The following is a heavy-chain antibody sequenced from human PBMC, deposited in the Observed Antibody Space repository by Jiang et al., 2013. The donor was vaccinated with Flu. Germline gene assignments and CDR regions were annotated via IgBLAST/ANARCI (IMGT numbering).Heavy chain of an antibody. D-gene: IGHD1-14*01. Sequence: VQLLESGGGLVQPGGSLRLSCAASGFTFSSYWMSWVRQAPGKGLEWVANIKQDGSEKYYVDFCEGPIHHLQRQRQELTVSAMNSLRAEDTAVYYCARDSRYDYWYFDLWGRGTLVTVSS. J-gene: IGHJ2*01. CDR2: IKQDGSEK. CDR3: ARDSRYDYWYFDL. V-gene: IGHV3-7*03. CDR1: GFTFSSYW.